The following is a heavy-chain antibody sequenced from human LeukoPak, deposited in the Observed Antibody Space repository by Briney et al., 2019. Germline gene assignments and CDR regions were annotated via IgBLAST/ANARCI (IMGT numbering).Heavy chain of an antibody. J-gene: IGHJ4*02. V-gene: IGHV4-30-2*01. D-gene: IGHD1-26*01. CDR1: GGSISSGGYS. CDR2: IYHSGST. CDR3: ARAVVGATLFDY. Sequence: SETLSLTCAVSGGSISSGGYSWSWIRQPPGKGLEWIGYIYHSGSTYYNPSLKSRVTISVDRSKNQFSLKLSSVTAADTAAYYCARAVVGATLFDYWGQGTLVTVSS.